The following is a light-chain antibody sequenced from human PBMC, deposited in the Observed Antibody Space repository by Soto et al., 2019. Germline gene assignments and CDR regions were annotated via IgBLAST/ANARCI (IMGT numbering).Light chain of an antibody. Sequence: QSALTQPASVTGSPGQSITISCTGTSSDVGSYNHVSWYQQYPGTAPRLIIYEVTNRPSGVSDRFSGSKSGSTASLTISGLQPEDDADYYCTSYTVRKSWVFGGGTKVTVL. J-gene: IGLJ3*02. CDR3: TSYTVRKSWV. CDR1: SSDVGSYNH. V-gene: IGLV2-14*01. CDR2: EVT.